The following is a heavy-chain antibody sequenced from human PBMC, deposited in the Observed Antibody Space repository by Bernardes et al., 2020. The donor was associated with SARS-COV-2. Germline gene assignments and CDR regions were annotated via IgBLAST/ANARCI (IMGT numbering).Heavy chain of an antibody. Sequence: GGSLRLSCAAFGFTVTNAWMTWVRQAPGKGLEWVGRIKSKTDGGTTDYAAPVKDRFTISRDDSQNTLYLQMNSLKTEDTAVYYCSTALYCTSTSCYNYYYYGMDVWGQGTTVTVSS. CDR1: GFTVTNAW. D-gene: IGHD2-2*01. J-gene: IGHJ6*02. V-gene: IGHV3-15*01. CDR2: IKSKTDGGTT. CDR3: STALYCTSTSCYNYYYYGMDV.